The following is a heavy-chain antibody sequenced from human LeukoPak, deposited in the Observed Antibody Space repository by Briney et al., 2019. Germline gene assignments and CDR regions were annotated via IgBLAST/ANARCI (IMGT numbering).Heavy chain of an antibody. CDR3: ARGPNSNWSGLDF. CDR1: GFSSSGHW. V-gene: IGHV3-74*01. Sequence: GGSLRLSCTASGFSSSGHWMHWARQLPGKGLVWVSRISPTGSTTSYADSVKGRFTVSRDNAKNTLYLQVNNLRAEDTAVYYCARGPNSNWSGLDFWGQGTLPTVSS. CDR2: ISPTGSTT. J-gene: IGHJ4*02. D-gene: IGHD6-6*01.